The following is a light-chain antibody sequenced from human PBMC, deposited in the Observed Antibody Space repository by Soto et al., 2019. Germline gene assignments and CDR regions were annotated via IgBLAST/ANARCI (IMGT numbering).Light chain of an antibody. V-gene: IGKV3-15*01. J-gene: IGKJ5*01. Sequence: ETAMTQSPATLSVFPGERATLSCRTSQSVSSNLAWYQQKPGQAPRLLIYGASSRATVIPARFSGSGSGTEFTLTISSLQSEDFAVYYCQQYNDWPFTFGQGTRLEIK. CDR2: GAS. CDR1: QSVSSN. CDR3: QQYNDWPFT.